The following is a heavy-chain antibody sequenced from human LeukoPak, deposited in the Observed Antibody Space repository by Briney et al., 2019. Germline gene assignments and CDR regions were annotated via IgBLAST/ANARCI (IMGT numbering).Heavy chain of an antibody. CDR1: GFTFGDYA. D-gene: IGHD3-22*01. CDR2: IRSKTYGGST. CDR3: TRAHDYDRSGYCGY. J-gene: IGHJ4*02. Sequence: GGSLRLSCAASGFTFGDYAMSWVRQAPGKGLEWVGFIRSKTYGGSTDYAASVNGRFTISRDDSKSIAYLQMNSLKTEDTDVYYCTRAHDYDRSGYCGYWGQGTLVTVSS. V-gene: IGHV3-49*04.